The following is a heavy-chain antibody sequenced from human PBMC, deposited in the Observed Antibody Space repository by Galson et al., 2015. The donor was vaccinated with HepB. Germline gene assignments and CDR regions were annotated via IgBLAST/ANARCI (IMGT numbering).Heavy chain of an antibody. Sequence: SLRLSCAASGFTFSSYAMSWVRQAPGKGLEWVSAISGSGGSTYYADSVKGRFTISRDNSKNTLYLQMNSLRAEDTAVYYCANTEWFGELGARGVDPWGQGTLVTVSS. J-gene: IGHJ5*02. CDR2: ISGSGGST. CDR1: GFTFSSYA. V-gene: IGHV3-23*01. CDR3: ANTEWFGELGARGVDP. D-gene: IGHD3-10*01.